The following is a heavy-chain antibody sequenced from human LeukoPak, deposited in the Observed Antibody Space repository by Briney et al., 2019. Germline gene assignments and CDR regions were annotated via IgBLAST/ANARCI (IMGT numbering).Heavy chain of an antibody. D-gene: IGHD3-10*01. CDR3: ATASMVRGVMDV. V-gene: IGHV1-18*01. Sequence: ASVKVSFKASGYTFTSYGISWVRQAPGQGLEWMGWISAYNGNTNYAQKLQGRVTMTTDTSTSTAYMELRSLRSDDTAVYYCATASMVRGVMDVWGQGTTVTVSS. J-gene: IGHJ6*02. CDR1: GYTFTSYG. CDR2: ISAYNGNT.